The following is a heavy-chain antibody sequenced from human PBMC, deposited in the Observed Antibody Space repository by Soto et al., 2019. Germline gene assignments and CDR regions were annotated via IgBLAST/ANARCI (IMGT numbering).Heavy chain of an antibody. CDR3: ARPGRDWGALHY. Sequence: WIWIRQPPGKGLEWIGFIYYSGSTNYNHSLQSRVTISVDTSKNQFSLKMNSVTAADTAVYYCARPGRDWGALHYWGQGTLVTVSS. V-gene: IGHV4-59*08. CDR2: IYYSGST. D-gene: IGHD7-27*01. J-gene: IGHJ4*02.